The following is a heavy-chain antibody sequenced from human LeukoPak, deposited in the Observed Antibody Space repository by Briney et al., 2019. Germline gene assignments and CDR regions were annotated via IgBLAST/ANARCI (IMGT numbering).Heavy chain of an antibody. CDR2: IYYSGST. D-gene: IGHD6-19*01. CDR1: GGSISSGDYY. CDR3: ARDRHSSGWWYNWFDP. J-gene: IGHJ5*02. V-gene: IGHV4-30-4*01. Sequence: SETLSLTCTVSGGSISSGDYYWSWIRQPPGKGLEWIGHIYYSGSTYYNPSLKSRVTISVDTSKNQFSLKLSSVTAADTAVYYCARDRHSSGWWYNWFDPWGQGTLVTVSS.